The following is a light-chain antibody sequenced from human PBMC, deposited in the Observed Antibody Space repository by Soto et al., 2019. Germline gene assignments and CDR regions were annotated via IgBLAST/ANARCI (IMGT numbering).Light chain of an antibody. V-gene: IGLV1-40*01. J-gene: IGLJ2*01. CDR1: HSDIGAGYG. CDR3: QSFDSSRIGLL. Sequence: QPVLTQPPSVTGAPGQRVTISCTGSHSDIGAGYGVHWYQQFPHSAPKLLIYDTTNRPSGVPDRFSGSRSGTSASLAITGLQADDEADYYCQSFDSSRIGLLFGGGTKVTVL. CDR2: DTT.